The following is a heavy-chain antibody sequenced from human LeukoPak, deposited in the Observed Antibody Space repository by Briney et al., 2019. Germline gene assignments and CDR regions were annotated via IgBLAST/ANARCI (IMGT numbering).Heavy chain of an antibody. D-gene: IGHD3-22*01. Sequence: GSLRLSCASSGFTFSSYSMNWVRQGPGKGLEWVSYISSSSGTTYYADSVKGRFTIPRDNAEKSLYLQMNSLRAEDTAVYYCARAYYYDRSGYHSPYYYGMDVWGQGTTVTVFS. V-gene: IGHV3-48*01. J-gene: IGHJ6*02. CDR1: GFTFSSYS. CDR3: ARAYYYDRSGYHSPYYYGMDV. CDR2: ISSSSGTT.